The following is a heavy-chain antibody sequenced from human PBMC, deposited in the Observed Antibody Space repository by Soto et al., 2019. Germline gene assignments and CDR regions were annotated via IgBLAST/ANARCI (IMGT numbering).Heavy chain of an antibody. V-gene: IGHV3-48*01. CDR3: ALQKVGPTSLHVSDI. Sequence: EVQQVESGGGLVQPGGSLRLTCAASGFTFSIYSMNWVRQAPGKGLEWVSYIMPGSSHIFYADSVKGRFTISRDNAKNSLSLQINLLRPEHLATYYCALQKVGPTSLHVSDIWGQGTMVTVSP. J-gene: IGHJ3*02. CDR1: GFTFSIYS. D-gene: IGHD1-26*01. CDR2: IMPGSSHI.